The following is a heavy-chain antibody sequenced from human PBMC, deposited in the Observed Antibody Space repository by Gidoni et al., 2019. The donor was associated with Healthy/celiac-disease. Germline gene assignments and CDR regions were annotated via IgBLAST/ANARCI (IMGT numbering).Heavy chain of an antibody. CDR3: AKDIGEFIAVAYFDY. CDR1: GFTFADYA. Sequence: EVQLVESGGGLVQPGRSVRLSCAASGFTFADYAMHWVRQAPGKGLEWVSGISWNSGSIGYADSVKGLFTISRDNAKNSLYLQMNSLRAEDTALYYCAKDIGEFIAVAYFDYWGQGTLVTVSS. V-gene: IGHV3-9*01. D-gene: IGHD6-19*01. J-gene: IGHJ4*02. CDR2: ISWNSGSI.